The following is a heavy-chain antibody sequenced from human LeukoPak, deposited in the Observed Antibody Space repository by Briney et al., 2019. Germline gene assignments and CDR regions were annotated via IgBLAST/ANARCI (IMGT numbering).Heavy chain of an antibody. CDR2: ISWNSGGT. CDR3: AVAVGYSGSREYYFDF. D-gene: IGHD1-26*01. V-gene: IGHV3-9*01. J-gene: IGHJ4*02. CDR1: GFTFCDYA. Sequence: PGRSLRLSCAASGFTFCDYAMDWVRQAPGKGLEWDAGISWNSGGTGYADSGKGRFTISRDNAKNSLYQQMNSLRAEDATLYYCAVAVGYSGSREYYFDFWGQGTLVTVSS.